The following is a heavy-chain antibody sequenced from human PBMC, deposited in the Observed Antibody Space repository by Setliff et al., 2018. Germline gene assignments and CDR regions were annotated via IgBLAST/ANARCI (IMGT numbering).Heavy chain of an antibody. CDR1: GFTFSSFW. CDR2: INQDGSGK. Sequence: LRLSCAASGFTFSSFWMSWVRQSPGKGLEWVANINQDGSGKYYVDSVKGRFTISRDNAKNSLYLRMNNLRAEDTALYSCARDGVSYAMDVWGHGTTVTVSS. V-gene: IGHV3-7*01. CDR3: ARDGVSYAMDV. J-gene: IGHJ6*02.